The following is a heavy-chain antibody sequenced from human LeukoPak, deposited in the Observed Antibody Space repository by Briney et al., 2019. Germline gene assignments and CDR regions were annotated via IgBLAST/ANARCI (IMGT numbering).Heavy chain of an antibody. CDR2: INPTGGST. CDR3: ARDRYDYLYYMDV. V-gene: IGHV1-46*01. D-gene: IGHD3-16*01. CDR1: GYTFTSYY. J-gene: IGHJ6*03. Sequence: ASVKVSCKASGYTFTSYYMHWVRQAPGQGLEWMGLINPTGGSTGYAQKFQGRVTMTRDMSTSTDYMELSSLRSEDTAIYYCARDRYDYLYYMDVWGKGTTVTVSS.